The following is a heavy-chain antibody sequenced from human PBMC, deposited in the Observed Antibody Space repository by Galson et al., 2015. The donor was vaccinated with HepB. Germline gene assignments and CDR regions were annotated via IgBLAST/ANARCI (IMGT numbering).Heavy chain of an antibody. V-gene: IGHV3-33*08. CDR1: GFTFSSYG. J-gene: IGHJ4*02. CDR3: ARNSGCVSGWYAGRGGFDY. CDR2: IWYDGSNK. D-gene: IGHD6-19*01. Sequence: SLRLSCAASGFTFSSYGMHWVRQAPGKGLEWVAVIWYDGSNKYYADSVKGRFTISRDNSKSTLYLQMSSLRADDTAVYYCARNSGCVSGWYAGRGGFDYWGQGTLVTVSS.